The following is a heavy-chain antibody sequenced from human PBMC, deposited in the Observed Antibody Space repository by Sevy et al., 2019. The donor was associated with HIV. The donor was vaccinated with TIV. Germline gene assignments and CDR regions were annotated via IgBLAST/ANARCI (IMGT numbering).Heavy chain of an antibody. Sequence: ASVKVSCKASGYTFISYGISWVRQAPGQGLEWMGWISAYNGNTNYAQKLQGRVTVTTDTSTSTAYMELRSLRSDDTAVYYCARDPGIAARGGWFDPWGQGTLVTVSS. CDR3: ARDPGIAARGGWFDP. V-gene: IGHV1-18*04. J-gene: IGHJ5*02. D-gene: IGHD6-6*01. CDR1: GYTFISYG. CDR2: ISAYNGNT.